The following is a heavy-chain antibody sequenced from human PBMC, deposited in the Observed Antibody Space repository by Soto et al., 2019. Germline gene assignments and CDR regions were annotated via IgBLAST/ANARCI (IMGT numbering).Heavy chain of an antibody. V-gene: IGHV1-69*01. Sequence: QVQLVQSGAEVKKPGSSVKVSCKACGGTFSSYAISWVRQAPGQGLEWMGGIIPIFGTANYAQKFQGRVTITADESTSTAYMELSSLRSEDTAVYYCARASGTTKGAAAGTYFDYWGQGTLVTVSS. CDR3: ARASGTTKGAAAGTYFDY. J-gene: IGHJ4*02. D-gene: IGHD6-13*01. CDR2: IIPIFGTA. CDR1: GGTFSSYA.